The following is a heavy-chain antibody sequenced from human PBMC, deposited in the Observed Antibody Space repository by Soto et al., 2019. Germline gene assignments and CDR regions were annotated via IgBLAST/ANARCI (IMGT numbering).Heavy chain of an antibody. CDR1: GFTFCDYY. V-gene: IGHV3-11*04. CDR2: ISSSSTI. J-gene: IGHJ6*02. CDR3: ARDRRITIFGDYYYYYDMDV. Sequence: GGSVRLSCAASGFTFCDYYMNWVRQAPGKGLEWVSSISSSSTIYYADSVKGRFTISRDNAKNSLYLQMNSLRAEDTAVYYCARDRRITIFGDYYYYYDMDVWGQGTTVTVSS. D-gene: IGHD3-3*01.